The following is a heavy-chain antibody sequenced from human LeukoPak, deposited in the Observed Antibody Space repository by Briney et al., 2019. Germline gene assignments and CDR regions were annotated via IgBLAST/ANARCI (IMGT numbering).Heavy chain of an antibody. CDR1: GSTFSTYA. D-gene: IGHD3-10*02. V-gene: IGHV3-23*01. CDR3: AKDMSGSEALFDY. CDR2: ISASGDST. Sequence: GGSLRLSCAASGSTFSTYAMNWVRQAPGKGLEWVSVISASGDSTYYADSAKGRFTISRDNSKNTLFLQMNSLRAEDTSIYYCAKDMSGSEALFDYWGQGTLVTVSS. J-gene: IGHJ4*02.